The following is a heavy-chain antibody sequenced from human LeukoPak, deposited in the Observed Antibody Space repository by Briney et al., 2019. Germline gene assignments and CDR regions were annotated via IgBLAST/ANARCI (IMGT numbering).Heavy chain of an antibody. V-gene: IGHV4-30-2*01. CDR3: ARDVTNWYDY. Sequence: SQTLSLTCTVSGGSISSGGCYWSWIRQPPGKGLEWIGYIYHSGSTYYNPSLKSRVTISVDRSKNQFSLKLSSVTAADTAVYYCARDVTNWYDYWGQGTLVTVSS. J-gene: IGHJ4*02. D-gene: IGHD7-27*01. CDR2: IYHSGST. CDR1: GGSISSGGCY.